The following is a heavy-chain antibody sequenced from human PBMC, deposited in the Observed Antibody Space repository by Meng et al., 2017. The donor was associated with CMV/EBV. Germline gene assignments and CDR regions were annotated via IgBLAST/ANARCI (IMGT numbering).Heavy chain of an antibody. D-gene: IGHD1-26*01. CDR3: AKVRGKVGATGYFDS. Sequence: ELSCSNYGMHWVRQATGKGLEWVALISFDGNNKYYTDSVKGRFTISRDNSKNTLYLQMNSLRAEDTAVYYCAKVRGKVGATGYFDSWGQGTLVTVSS. J-gene: IGHJ4*02. CDR2: ISFDGNNK. V-gene: IGHV3-30*18. CDR1: ELSCSNYG.